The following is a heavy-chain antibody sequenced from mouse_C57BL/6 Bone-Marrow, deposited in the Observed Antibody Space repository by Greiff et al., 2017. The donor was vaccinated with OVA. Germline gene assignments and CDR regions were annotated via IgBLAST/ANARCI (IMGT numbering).Heavy chain of an antibody. CDR3: ARERGLRLGLFAY. CDR2: ISYAGSN. Sequence: EVKLVESGPGLVQPSQSLYLTCSVTGYTITSGYFWHWIRQPPGNTLEWMGYISYAGSNNYNPTPKNRISITRDTSKNQFFLKWNSVSTEDTATYYCARERGLRLGLFAYWGQGTLVTVSA. CDR1: GYTITSGYF. D-gene: IGHD2-4*01. V-gene: IGHV3-6*01. J-gene: IGHJ3*01.